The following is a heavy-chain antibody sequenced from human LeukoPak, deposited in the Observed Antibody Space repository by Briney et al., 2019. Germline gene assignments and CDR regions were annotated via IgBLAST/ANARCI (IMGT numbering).Heavy chain of an antibody. V-gene: IGHV4-34*01. CDR3: ARANRMVYAIRHTWFDP. J-gene: IGHJ5*02. D-gene: IGHD2-8*01. CDR1: GGSFSGYY. Sequence: SETLSLTCAVYGGSFSGYYWSWIRQPPGKGLEWIGEINHSGSTNYNPSLKGRVTISVDTSKNQFSLKLSSVTAADTAVYYCARANRMVYAIRHTWFDPWGQGTLVTVSS. CDR2: INHSGST.